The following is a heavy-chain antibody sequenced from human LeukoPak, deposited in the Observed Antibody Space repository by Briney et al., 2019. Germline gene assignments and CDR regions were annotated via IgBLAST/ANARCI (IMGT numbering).Heavy chain of an antibody. D-gene: IGHD6-13*01. V-gene: IGHV3-30-3*01. CDR3: ARDRVESSLNPYYYYGMDV. Sequence: GGSLRLSCAASGFTFSSYAMHWVRQAPGKGLEWVAVISYDGSNKYYADSVKGRFTISRDNSKNTLYLQMNSLRAEDTAVYYCARDRVESSLNPYYYYGMDVWGQGTTVTVSS. J-gene: IGHJ6*02. CDR2: ISYDGSNK. CDR1: GFTFSSYA.